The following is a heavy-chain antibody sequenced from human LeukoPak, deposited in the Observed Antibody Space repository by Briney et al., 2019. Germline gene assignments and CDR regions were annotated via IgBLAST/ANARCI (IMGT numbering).Heavy chain of an antibody. V-gene: IGHV3-23*01. J-gene: IGHJ6*02. CDR3: ANMAQSRFLEWLFPNYYYYGMDV. D-gene: IGHD3-3*01. CDR1: GFTFSSYS. Sequence: GGCLRLSCAASGFTFSSYSMSWVRQAPGKGLEWVSAISGSGGSTYYADSVKGRFTISRDNSKNTLYLQMNSLRAEDTAVYYCANMAQSRFLEWLFPNYYYYGMDVWGQGATVTVSS. CDR2: ISGSGGST.